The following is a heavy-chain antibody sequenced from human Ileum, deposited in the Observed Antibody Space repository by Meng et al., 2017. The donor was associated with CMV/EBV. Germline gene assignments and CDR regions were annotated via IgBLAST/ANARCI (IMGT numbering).Heavy chain of an antibody. CDR2: INPSGGST. V-gene: IGHV1-46*01. D-gene: IGHD2-21*01. CDR3: ASSSGWGDPVYDY. Sequence: VQLFQVGGERKSPGASVKVSCKASGYTFTSYYMHWLHQSPGQGLELMGIINPSGGSTSYAQKFQGRVTMTRDTSTSTVYMELSSLRSEDTAVYYCASSSGWGDPVYDYWGQGTLVTVSS. CDR1: GYTFTSYY. J-gene: IGHJ4*02.